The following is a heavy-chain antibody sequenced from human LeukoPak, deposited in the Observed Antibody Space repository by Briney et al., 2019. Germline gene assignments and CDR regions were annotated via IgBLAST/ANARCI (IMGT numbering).Heavy chain of an antibody. CDR2: IYYTGST. Sequence: KPSDTLSLTCTVSGGSISSSSYYWGWIRQPPGKGLEWIGSIYYTGSTYYNSSLKSRVTISVDTSKNQFSLKLSSVTAADTAVYYCASDSSGYICGQGTMVTVSS. CDR3: ASDSSGYI. J-gene: IGHJ3*02. D-gene: IGHD3-22*01. CDR1: GGSISSSSYY. V-gene: IGHV4-39*01.